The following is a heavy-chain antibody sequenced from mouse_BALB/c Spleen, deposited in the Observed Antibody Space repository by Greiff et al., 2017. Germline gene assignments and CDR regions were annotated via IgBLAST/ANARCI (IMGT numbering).Heavy chain of an antibody. Sequence: VQLQQSGAELMKPGASVKISCKATGYTFSSYWIEWVKQRPGHGLEWIGEILPGSGSTNYNEKFKGKATFTADTSSNTAYMQLSSLTSEDSAVYYCARGLGRRYYFDYWGQGTTLTVSS. V-gene: IGHV1-9*01. CDR1: GYTFSSYW. CDR2: ILPGSGST. D-gene: IGHD4-1*01. J-gene: IGHJ2*01. CDR3: ARGLGRRYYFDY.